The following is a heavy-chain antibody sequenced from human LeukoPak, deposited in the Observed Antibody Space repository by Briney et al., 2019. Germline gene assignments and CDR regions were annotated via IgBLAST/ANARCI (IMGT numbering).Heavy chain of an antibody. CDR3: ARTGYSGYGTQVH. D-gene: IGHD5-12*01. V-gene: IGHV4-39*01. CDR1: GGSISSSSYY. Sequence: SETLSLTCTVSGGSISSSSYYWGWIRQPPGKGLEWIGSIHNSGRSSYNPSLKSRLTISVDTSKNQFSLKLSSVTAAVTAVYYCARTGYSGYGTQVHWGQGTLVTVSS. CDR2: IHNSGRS. J-gene: IGHJ4*02.